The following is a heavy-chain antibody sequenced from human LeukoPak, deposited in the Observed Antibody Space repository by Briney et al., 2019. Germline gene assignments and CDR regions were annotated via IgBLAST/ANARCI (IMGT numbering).Heavy chain of an antibody. J-gene: IGHJ4*02. V-gene: IGHV3-48*03. D-gene: IGHD6-13*01. CDR2: ISSSGSTI. CDR1: GFTFSSYE. Sequence: GGSLRLSCAASGFTFSSYEMNWVRQAPGKGLEWVSYISSSGSTIYYADSVKGRFTISRDNAKNSLYLQMNSLRAEDTAVYYCARSFYSSTWYGDLDYWGQGTLVTVS. CDR3: ARSFYSSTWYGDLDY.